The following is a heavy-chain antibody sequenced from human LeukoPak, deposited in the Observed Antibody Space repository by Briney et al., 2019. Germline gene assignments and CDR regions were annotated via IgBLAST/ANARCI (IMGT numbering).Heavy chain of an antibody. D-gene: IGHD6-13*01. CDR3: ARVRIAAAGTRVDY. CDR2: IISSSSSYI. J-gene: IGHJ4*02. Sequence: GALRLSSAASVVSSSSNSICWVCHAPRGGLGWGSYIISSSSSYIYYADSVKGGFTLSRDKAKNSLYLQMSSLRAEDTAVYYCARVRIAAAGTRVDYWGQGTLVSVSS. V-gene: IGHV3-21*01. CDR1: VVSSSSNS.